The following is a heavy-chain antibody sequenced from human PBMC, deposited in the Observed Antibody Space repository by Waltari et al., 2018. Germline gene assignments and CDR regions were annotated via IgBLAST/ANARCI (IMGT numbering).Heavy chain of an antibody. J-gene: IGHJ2*01. CDR1: GITFSSSA. D-gene: IGHD3-10*01. V-gene: IGHV3-23*03. Sequence: EVQLLESGGGLVQPGGSLRLPWAASGITFSSSAMNWVRLAPGTGLEWVSVIFSGGSTYSADSVKGRFTISRDNAKNTLYLQMNSLRAEDTAVYYCAKGRLYYYGSGSYSWYFDLWGRGTLVTVSS. CDR3: AKGRLYYYGSGSYSWYFDL. CDR2: IFSGGST.